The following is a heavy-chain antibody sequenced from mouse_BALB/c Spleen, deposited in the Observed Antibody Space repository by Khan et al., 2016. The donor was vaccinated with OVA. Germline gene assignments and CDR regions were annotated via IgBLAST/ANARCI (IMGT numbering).Heavy chain of an antibody. CDR1: GYSITSDYA. D-gene: IGHD1-1*02. V-gene: IGHV3-2*02. Sequence: VQLKESGPGLVKPSQSLSLTCTVTGYSITSDYAWNWIRQFPGNKLEWMGYLSYSGNTNYNPSLKSRISITRDTSKNQFFRESNSENTEDTATYNSERVDGGDFDYWGQGTTLTVSS. J-gene: IGHJ2*01. CDR2: LSYSGNT. CDR3: ERVDGGDFDY.